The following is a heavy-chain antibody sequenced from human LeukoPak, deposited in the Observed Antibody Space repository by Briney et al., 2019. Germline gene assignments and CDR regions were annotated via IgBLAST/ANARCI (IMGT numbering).Heavy chain of an antibody. CDR3: ARRLLVPAAPFDN. J-gene: IGHJ4*02. D-gene: IGHD2-2*01. CDR2: IYPGDSDT. Sequence: PGGSLRLSCKGSGYTFTSYWIGWVRQMPGKGLEWMGIIYPGDSDTRYSPSFQGQVTISADKSISTAYLQWSSLRASDTAMYYCARRLLVPAAPFDNWGQGTPVTVSS. CDR1: GYTFTSYW. V-gene: IGHV5-51*01.